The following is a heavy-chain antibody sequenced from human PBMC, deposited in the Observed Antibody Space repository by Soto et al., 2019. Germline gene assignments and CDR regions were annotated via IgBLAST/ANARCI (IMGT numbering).Heavy chain of an antibody. Sequence: SSVTVSCQASGGIFLSYTIRWVRPAPGQGLDWMGRIIPILGIANYVQKCQGRVTITADKSTSTAYMELSSLRSEDTGVYYCARDLHYYDRSGYYSLFDPWGQGTPVTVSS. CDR2: IIPILGIA. D-gene: IGHD3-22*01. CDR3: ARDLHYYDRSGYYSLFDP. V-gene: IGHV1-69*04. J-gene: IGHJ5*02. CDR1: GGIFLSYT.